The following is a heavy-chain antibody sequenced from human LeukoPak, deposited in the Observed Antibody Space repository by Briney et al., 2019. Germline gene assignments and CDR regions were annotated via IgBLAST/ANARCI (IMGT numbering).Heavy chain of an antibody. D-gene: IGHD2-2*01. CDR1: RISFSDFY. CDR3: AKVRLGYCSRTNCPGMEV. V-gene: IGHV3-30*14. Sequence: GGSLRLSCAASRISFSDFYMSWIRQAPGKGLEWVAVISYDGSNKYYADSVKGRFTISRDNSKDTLTLQMNSLRGEDTAVYYCAKVRLGYCSRTNCPGMEVWGQGTTVTVSS. J-gene: IGHJ6*02. CDR2: ISYDGSNK.